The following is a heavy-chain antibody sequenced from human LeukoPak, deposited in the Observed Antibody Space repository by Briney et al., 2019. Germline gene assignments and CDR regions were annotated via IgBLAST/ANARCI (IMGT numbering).Heavy chain of an antibody. Sequence: GGSLRLSCAASGFTFSSYAMHWVRQAPGKGLEWVAVISYDGGNKYYADSVKGRFTISRDNSKNTLYLQMNSLRAEDTAVYYCARGIAARHAFDIWGQGTMVTVSS. J-gene: IGHJ3*02. CDR3: ARGIAARHAFDI. CDR2: ISYDGGNK. D-gene: IGHD6-6*01. CDR1: GFTFSSYA. V-gene: IGHV3-30*07.